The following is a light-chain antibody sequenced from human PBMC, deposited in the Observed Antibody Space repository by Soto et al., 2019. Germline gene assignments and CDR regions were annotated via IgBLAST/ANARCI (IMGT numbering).Light chain of an antibody. CDR3: QQYNSYWT. V-gene: IGKV1-5*03. J-gene: IGKJ1*01. CDR1: QSISSW. Sequence: DIQIAQYPSTLSASVGDRITITFRASQSISSWLAWYQQKPGKAPKLLIYKASNLESGVPSRFSGIGSGTEFTLTISSLQPDDFATYYCQQYNSYWTFGQGTKVDIK. CDR2: KAS.